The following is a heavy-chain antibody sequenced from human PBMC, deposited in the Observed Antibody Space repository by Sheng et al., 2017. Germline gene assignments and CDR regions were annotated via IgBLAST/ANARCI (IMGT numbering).Heavy chain of an antibody. CDR2: IYTSGST. J-gene: IGHJ4*02. V-gene: IGHV4-61*02. Sequence: QVQLQESGPGLVKPSQTLSLTCTVSGDSIRSGSHYWSWIRQSAGKGLEWIGRIYTSGSTNYNPSLKSRVTISIDTSKNQFSLKVTSVTAADTAVYHCARDTGTVFDYWGQGTPVTVSS. CDR1: GDSIRSGSHY. D-gene: IGHD4-17*01. CDR3: ARDTGTVFDY.